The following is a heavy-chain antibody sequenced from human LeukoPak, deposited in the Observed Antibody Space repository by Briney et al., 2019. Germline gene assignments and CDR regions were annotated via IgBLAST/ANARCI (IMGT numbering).Heavy chain of an antibody. CDR1: GHSLTALS. D-gene: IGHD1-7*01. Sequence: ASVKVSCKVSGHSLTALSMHWVRQAPGKGLEWMGGIDPEDGETISAQKFRGRVTMTEDTSTDTAYMELSSLRSEDTAVYYCATVAGTTWGENWFDPWGPGTLVTVSS. CDR2: IDPEDGET. J-gene: IGHJ5*02. CDR3: ATVAGTTWGENWFDP. V-gene: IGHV1-24*01.